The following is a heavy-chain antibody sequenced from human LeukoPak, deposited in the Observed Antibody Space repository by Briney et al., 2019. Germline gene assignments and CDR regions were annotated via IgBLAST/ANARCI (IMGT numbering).Heavy chain of an antibody. J-gene: IGHJ4*02. V-gene: IGHV1-69*04. CDR3: ASVPTTVTYYFDY. Sequence: SVKVSCKAFGGTFSSYAISWARQAPGQGLEWMGRIIPILGIANYAQKFQGRVTITADKSTSTAYMELSSLRSEDTAVYYCASVPTTVTYYFDYWGQGTLVTVSS. CDR1: GGTFSSYA. D-gene: IGHD4-17*01. CDR2: IIPILGIA.